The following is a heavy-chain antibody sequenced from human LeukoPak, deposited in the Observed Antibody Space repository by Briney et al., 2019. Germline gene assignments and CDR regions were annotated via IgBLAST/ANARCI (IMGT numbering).Heavy chain of an antibody. Sequence: GESLKISCKGSGYSFTSYWIGWVRQMPGKGLEWMGIIYPGDSDTRYSPSFQGQVTISADKSISTAYLQWSSLKASDTAIYYCARHQPRGRNFYDTSGFSRYYYYYYMDVWGKGTTVTVSS. J-gene: IGHJ6*03. V-gene: IGHV5-51*01. CDR3: ARHQPRGRNFYDTSGFSRYYYYYYMDV. CDR2: IYPGDSDT. CDR1: GYSFTSYW. D-gene: IGHD3-22*01.